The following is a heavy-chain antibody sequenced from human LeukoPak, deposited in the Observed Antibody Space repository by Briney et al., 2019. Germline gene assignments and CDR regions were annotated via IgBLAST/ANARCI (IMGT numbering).Heavy chain of an antibody. J-gene: IGHJ3*02. D-gene: IGHD3-3*01. CDR1: GFTFSSYS. V-gene: IGHV3-21*01. CDR3: ARDNGADYDFWSGYDAFDI. Sequence: GGSLRLSCAASGFTFSSYSMNWVRQAPGNGLESVSSISSSSSYIYYADSVKGRFTISRDNAKNSLYLQMDSLRAEDTAVYYCARDNGADYDFWSGYDAFDIWGQGTMVTVSS. CDR2: ISSSSSYI.